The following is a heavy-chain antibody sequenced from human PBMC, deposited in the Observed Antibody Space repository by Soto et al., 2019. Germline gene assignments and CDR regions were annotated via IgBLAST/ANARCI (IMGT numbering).Heavy chain of an antibody. CDR3: ARDCIYSSGWYDY. CDR2: ISYDGSNK. D-gene: IGHD6-13*01. CDR1: GFTFSSYA. V-gene: IGHV3-30-3*01. J-gene: IGHJ4*02. Sequence: QVQLVESGGGVVQPGRSLRLSCAASGFTFSSYAMHWVRQAPGKGLEWVAVISYDGSNKYYADSVKGRFTISRDTAKNLLYVQMNGLRPEDTAVYYSARDCIYSSGWYDYWGQGTVVTVAS.